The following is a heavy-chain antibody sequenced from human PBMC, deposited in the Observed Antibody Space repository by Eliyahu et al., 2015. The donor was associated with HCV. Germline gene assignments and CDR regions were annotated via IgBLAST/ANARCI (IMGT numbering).Heavy chain of an antibody. J-gene: IGHJ4*02. Sequence: QVQLQQWGAGLLKPSETLSLTCAVYGGSFSGYYWSWIRQPPGKGLEWIGEINHSGSTNYNPSLKSRVTISVDTSKNQFSLKLSSVTAADTAVYYCARGIVGGYDYVWGSYRRYYFDYWGQGTLVTVSS. CDR3: ARGIVGGYDYVWGSYRRYYFDY. CDR2: INHSGST. D-gene: IGHD3-16*02. CDR1: GGSFSGYY. V-gene: IGHV4-34*01.